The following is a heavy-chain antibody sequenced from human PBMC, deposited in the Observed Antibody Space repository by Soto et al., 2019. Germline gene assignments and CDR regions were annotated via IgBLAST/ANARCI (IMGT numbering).Heavy chain of an antibody. J-gene: IGHJ4*02. Sequence: EVQLVESGGGLVQPGGSLRLSCAASGFTFSSYSMNWVRQAPGKGLEWVSYISSSSTIYYADSVKGRFTISRDNAKNSLYLQMNSLRDEDTAVYYCASGRRGSSWYYFDYWGQGTLVTVSS. V-gene: IGHV3-48*02. CDR3: ASGRRGSSWYYFDY. D-gene: IGHD6-13*01. CDR1: GFTFSSYS. CDR2: ISSSSTI.